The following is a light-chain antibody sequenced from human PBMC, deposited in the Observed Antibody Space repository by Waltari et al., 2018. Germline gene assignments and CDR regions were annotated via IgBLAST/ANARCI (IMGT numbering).Light chain of an antibody. CDR3: QQRSDWPPT. V-gene: IGKV3-11*01. CDR1: HSVSSF. CDR2: DAS. J-gene: IGKJ4*01. Sequence: EIVLTQSPATLSLSPGEGATLSCRTSHSVSSFIAWYQQKPGQAPRLLIYDASNRATGIPVRFRGSGFGTDFTLTISSLEPEDFAVYYCQQRSDWPPTFGGGTKVEIK.